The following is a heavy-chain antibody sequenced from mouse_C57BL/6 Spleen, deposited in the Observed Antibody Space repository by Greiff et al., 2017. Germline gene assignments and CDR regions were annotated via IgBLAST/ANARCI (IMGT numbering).Heavy chain of an antibody. CDR1: GFTFSDYY. Sequence: EVKLMESEGGLVQPGSSMKLSCTASGFTFSDYYMAWVRQVPEKGLEWVANINYDGSSTYYLDSLKSRFIISRDNAKNILYLQMSSLQSEDTATYYCARVPLLRYYFDYWGQGTTLTVSS. CDR3: ARVPLLRYYFDY. CDR2: INYDGSST. D-gene: IGHD1-1*01. V-gene: IGHV5-16*01. J-gene: IGHJ2*01.